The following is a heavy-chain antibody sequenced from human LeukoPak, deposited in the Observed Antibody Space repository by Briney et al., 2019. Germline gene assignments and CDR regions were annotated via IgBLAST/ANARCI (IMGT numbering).Heavy chain of an antibody. V-gene: IGHV4-34*01. D-gene: IGHD5-12*01. J-gene: IGHJ4*02. Sequence: SETLSLTCAVYGGSFSGYYWSWIRQPPGKGLEWIGEINHSGSTNYNPSLKSRVIISVDRSKNQFSLKLRSVTAADTAVYYCARGRGAFIFDFWGQGTLVTVSS. CDR2: INHSGST. CDR3: ARGRGAFIFDF. CDR1: GGSFSGYY.